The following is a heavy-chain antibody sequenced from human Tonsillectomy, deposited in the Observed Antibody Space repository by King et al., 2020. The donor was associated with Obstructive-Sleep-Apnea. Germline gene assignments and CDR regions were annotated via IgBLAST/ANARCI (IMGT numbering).Heavy chain of an antibody. CDR2: ISYDGTNT. V-gene: IGHV3-30*04. CDR3: ARTTPFDY. CDR1: GFTFSNYA. J-gene: IGHJ4*02. D-gene: IGHD1-26*01. Sequence: VQLVESGGGVVQPGRSLRLSCAASGFTFSNYAMHWVRQAPGEGLEWVAVISYDGTNTYYADSVQGRFTISSDNSKNTLYLQVNSLRAEDTALYYCARTTPFDYWGQGTLVTVSS.